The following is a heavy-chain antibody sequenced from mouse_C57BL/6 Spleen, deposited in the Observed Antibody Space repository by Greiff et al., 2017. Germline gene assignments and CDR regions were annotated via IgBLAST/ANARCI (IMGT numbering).Heavy chain of an antibody. D-gene: IGHD1-2*01. CDR1: GYTFTRYW. V-gene: IGHV1-64*01. CDR3: ASFPRGYFEV. Sequence: QVQLQPPWAELVKPGASVKLSCKASGYTFTRYWMHWVKQRPGQGLAWIGLIHPTSGSTTYNEKFQTKATLTVAQSSSPAYMQRSSLTSEDSAVYYCASFPRGYFEVWGTATTVTVAS. CDR2: IHPTSGST. J-gene: IGHJ1*03.